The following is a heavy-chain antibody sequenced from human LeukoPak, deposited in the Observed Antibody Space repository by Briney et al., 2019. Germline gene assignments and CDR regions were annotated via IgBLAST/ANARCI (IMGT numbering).Heavy chain of an antibody. D-gene: IGHD6-13*01. CDR1: GFTFSSYG. V-gene: IGHV3-33*01. CDR3: ARDTIAAAGTADY. J-gene: IGHJ4*02. CDR2: IWYDGSNK. Sequence: GGSLRLSCAASGFTFSSYGMHWVRQAPGKGLEWVAVIWYDGSNKYYADSVEGRFTISRDNSKNTLYLQMNSLRAEDTAVYYCARDTIAAAGTADYWGQGTLVTVSS.